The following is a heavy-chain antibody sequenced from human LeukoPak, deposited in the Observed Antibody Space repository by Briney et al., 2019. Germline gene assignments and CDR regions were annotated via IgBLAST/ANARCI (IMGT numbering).Heavy chain of an antibody. J-gene: IGHJ4*02. Sequence: GGSLRLSCAASGFTFSSYAMSWVRQAPGKGLEYVSAISSNGGSTYYANSVKGRFTISRDNSKNTLYLQMGSLRAEDMAVYYCARGSYDSSGYYYVPSFDYWGQGTLVTVSS. CDR3: ARGSYDSSGYYYVPSFDY. CDR1: GFTFSSYA. D-gene: IGHD3-22*01. V-gene: IGHV3-64*01. CDR2: ISSNGGST.